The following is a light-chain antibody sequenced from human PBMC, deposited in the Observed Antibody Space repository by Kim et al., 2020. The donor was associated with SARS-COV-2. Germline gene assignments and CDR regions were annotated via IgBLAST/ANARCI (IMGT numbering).Light chain of an antibody. CDR3: QQYGDSPT. J-gene: IGKJ1*01. V-gene: IGKV3-20*01. CDR2: GAS. CDR1: QTVSSDF. Sequence: LSVGDRATLSCRASQTVSSDFLAWYQHKPAQAPRLLFYGASRRAPGIPDRFSGSGSGADFTLTINRLEPEDFAVYYCQQYGDSPTFGQGTKVDIK.